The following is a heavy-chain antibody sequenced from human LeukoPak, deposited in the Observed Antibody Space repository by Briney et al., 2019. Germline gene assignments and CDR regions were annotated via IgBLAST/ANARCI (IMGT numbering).Heavy chain of an antibody. J-gene: IGHJ4*02. CDR3: ARGRAQYQLLRFDY. Sequence: SVKVSCRASGGTFSSYAISWVRQAPGQGLEWMGGIIPIFGTANYAQKFQGRVMITADESTSTVYMELSSLRSEDTAVYYCARGRAQYQLLRFDYWGQGTLVTVSS. CDR2: IIPIFGTA. V-gene: IGHV1-69*13. CDR1: GGTFSSYA. D-gene: IGHD2-2*01.